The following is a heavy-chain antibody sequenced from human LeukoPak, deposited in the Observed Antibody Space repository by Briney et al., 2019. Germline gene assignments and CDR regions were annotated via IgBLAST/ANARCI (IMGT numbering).Heavy chain of an antibody. CDR2: IYYSGST. CDR1: GVSISSYY. V-gene: IGHV4-59*01. D-gene: IGHD3-10*01. CDR3: ARGGYYDWFDP. J-gene: IGHJ5*02. Sequence: SETLSLTCTVSGVSISSYYWSWIRQPPGKGLEWIGYIYYSGSTNYNPSLKSRVTISVDTSKNQFSLKLSSVTAADTAVYYCARGGYYDWFDPWGQGTLVTVSS.